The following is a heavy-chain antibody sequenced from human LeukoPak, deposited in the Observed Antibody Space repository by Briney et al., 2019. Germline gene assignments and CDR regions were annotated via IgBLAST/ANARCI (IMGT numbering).Heavy chain of an antibody. V-gene: IGHV4-39*01. CDR2: IHYSGST. CDR3: ARLPTGYPNWFDT. Sequence: TLSLTCAVSGGSISSISSNNWAWIRQPPGKGLELIAAIHYSGSTYYNPSFMSRVTISVDTSKNQFSLKLRSPTATDTAVYYCARLPTGYPNWFDTWGQGILVTVSS. CDR1: GGSISSISSNN. J-gene: IGHJ5*02. D-gene: IGHD5-18*01.